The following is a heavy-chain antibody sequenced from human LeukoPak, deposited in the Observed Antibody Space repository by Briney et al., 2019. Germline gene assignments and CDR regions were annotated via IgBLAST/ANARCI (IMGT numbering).Heavy chain of an antibody. D-gene: IGHD6-13*01. Sequence: GSLRLSCAASGFTFSSYGMHWVRQAPGKGLEWVAVIWYDGSNKYYPDSVKGRFTISRDKSRNTLYLQMNSLRAEDTAVYYCAKASGGIAAAGVFDYWGQGTLVTVSS. CDR1: GFTFSSYG. V-gene: IGHV3-33*03. CDR2: IWYDGSNK. J-gene: IGHJ4*02. CDR3: AKASGGIAAAGVFDY.